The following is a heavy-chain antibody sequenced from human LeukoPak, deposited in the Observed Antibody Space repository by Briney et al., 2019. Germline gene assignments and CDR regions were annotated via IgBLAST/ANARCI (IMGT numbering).Heavy chain of an antibody. CDR3: ARGDYYYDSSGSYAPAEYYFDY. D-gene: IGHD3-22*01. CDR2: ISSSSSYI. J-gene: IGHJ4*02. Sequence: PGGSLRLSCAASGFTFGSYSMNWVRQAPGKGLEWVSSISSSSSYIYYADSVKGRFTISRDNAKNSLYLQMNSLRAEDTAVYYCARGDYYYDSSGSYAPAEYYFDYWGQGTLVTVSS. CDR1: GFTFGSYS. V-gene: IGHV3-21*01.